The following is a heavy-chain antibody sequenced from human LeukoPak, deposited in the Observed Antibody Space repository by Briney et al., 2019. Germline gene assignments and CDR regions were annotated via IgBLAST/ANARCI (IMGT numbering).Heavy chain of an antibody. CDR1: GYTFTSYG. Sequence: ASVRVSCKASGYTFTSYGISWVRQAPGQGLEWMGWISAYNGNTNYAQKLQGRVTMTTDTSTSTAYMELRSLRSDDTAVYYCARDSLNSWFGEQYNWFDPWGQGTLVTVSS. J-gene: IGHJ5*02. CDR3: ARDSLNSWFGEQYNWFDP. V-gene: IGHV1-18*01. CDR2: ISAYNGNT. D-gene: IGHD3-10*01.